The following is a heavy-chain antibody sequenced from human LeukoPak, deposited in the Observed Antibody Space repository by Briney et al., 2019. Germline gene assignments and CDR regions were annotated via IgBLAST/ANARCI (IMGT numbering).Heavy chain of an antibody. Sequence: GGSLRLSCEASGFTFSDYYLSWIRQAPGKGLEWISYISGSSSHINYADSVKGRFTISRDNAKKSVYLQMDSLRVEDTAVYYCARHLTGSTWFDNWGQGTLVTVSS. J-gene: IGHJ4*02. CDR1: GFTFSDYY. CDR3: ARHLTGSTWFDN. V-gene: IGHV3-11*06. D-gene: IGHD6-13*01. CDR2: ISGSSSHI.